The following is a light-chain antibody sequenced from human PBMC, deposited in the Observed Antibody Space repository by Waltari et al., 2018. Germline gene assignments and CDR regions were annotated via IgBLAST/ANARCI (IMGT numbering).Light chain of an antibody. J-gene: IGLJ3*02. V-gene: IGLV2-23*01. Sequence: QSALTQPASVSGSPGQSITISCTAASSEIGSHNLVSWYQPRPGKAPRLIIFAGTKRPSGVFYRFSGSQSDRMASLTISGLQAEDEAAYYCCSYGGRSTWVFGGGTKLTVL. CDR3: CSYGGRSTWV. CDR1: SSEIGSHNL. CDR2: AGT.